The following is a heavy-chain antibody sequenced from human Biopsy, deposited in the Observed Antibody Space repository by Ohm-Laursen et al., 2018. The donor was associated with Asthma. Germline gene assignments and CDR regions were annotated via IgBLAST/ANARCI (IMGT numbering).Heavy chain of an antibody. CDR3: ARGVDRVTGLLDHFDS. V-gene: IGHV4-59*01. J-gene: IGHJ4*02. CDR1: GGSINNFY. Sequence: ETLSLTCTVSGGSINNFYWSWIRQPPGKGLESIGHVYYSGSTNYNPSLKSRVTISIDASKNQFSLKLTSVTAADTAVYYCARGVDRVTGLLDHFDSWGQGTLVTVSS. D-gene: IGHD2-21*02. CDR2: VYYSGST.